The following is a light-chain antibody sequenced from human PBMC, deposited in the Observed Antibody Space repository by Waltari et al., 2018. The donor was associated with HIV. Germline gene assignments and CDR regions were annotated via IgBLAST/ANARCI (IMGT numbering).Light chain of an antibody. CDR3: QQRFNWVT. V-gene: IGKV3-11*01. CDR2: DTS. Sequence: EIVLTQSPVTLSLSPGDRATLFCRASQSVGTYSAWYQQKSGQAPRLLIYDTSNRATGIPARFSGSGSGTDFTLTISSLEPEDFAVYYCQQRFNWVTFGGGTKVELK. J-gene: IGKJ4*01. CDR1: QSVGTY.